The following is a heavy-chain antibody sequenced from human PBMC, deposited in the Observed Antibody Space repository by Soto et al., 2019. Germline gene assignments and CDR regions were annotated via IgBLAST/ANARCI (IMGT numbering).Heavy chain of an antibody. J-gene: IGHJ6*02. V-gene: IGHV3-30*18. CDR2: ISYDGSNK. D-gene: IGHD6-13*01. CDR3: AKVEQQLTPPHYYYGMDV. CDR1: GFTFSSYG. Sequence: QVQLVESGGGVVQPGRSLRLSCAASGFTFSSYGMHWVRQAPGKGLEWVAVISYDGSNKYYADSVKGRFTISRDNSKNTLYLQMNSLRAEDTAVYYCAKVEQQLTPPHYYYGMDVWGQGTTVTVSS.